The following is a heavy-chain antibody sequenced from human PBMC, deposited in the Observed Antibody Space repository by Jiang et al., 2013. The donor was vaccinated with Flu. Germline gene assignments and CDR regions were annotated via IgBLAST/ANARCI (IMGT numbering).Heavy chain of an antibody. CDR3: ARSTGIAVAGTPSYYFDY. V-gene: IGHV1-69*01. J-gene: IGHJ4*02. CDR2: IIPIFGTA. Sequence: QSGAEVKKPGSSVKVSCKASGGTFSSYAISWVRQAPGQGLEWMGGIIPIFGTANYAQKFQGRVTITADESTSTAYMELSSLRSEDTAVYYCARSTGIAVAGTPSYYFDYWGQGTLVTVSS. CDR1: GGTFSSYA. D-gene: IGHD6-19*01.